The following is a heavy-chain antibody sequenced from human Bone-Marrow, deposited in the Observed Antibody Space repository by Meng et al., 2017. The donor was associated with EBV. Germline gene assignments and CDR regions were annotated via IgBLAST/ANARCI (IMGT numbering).Heavy chain of an antibody. J-gene: IGHJ4*02. CDR2: LIPMLGAP. D-gene: IGHD3-10*01. CDR1: GGPFNSDA. V-gene: IGHV1-69*06. Sequence: QLAQSGAGGKKPGPSVTVACTTSGGPFNSDAISGVRQAPGQGLEWIGGLIPMLGAPNYAQKFQDRVTIIADKSTSTHYMQLSSLRSDDTAVYYCASESGRGYTPDYWGRGTLVTVSS. CDR3: ASESGRGYTPDY.